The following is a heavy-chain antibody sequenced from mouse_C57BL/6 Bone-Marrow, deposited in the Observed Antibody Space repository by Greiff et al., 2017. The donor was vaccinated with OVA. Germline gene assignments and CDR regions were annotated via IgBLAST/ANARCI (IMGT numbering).Heavy chain of an antibody. J-gene: IGHJ1*03. V-gene: IGHV1-62-2*01. CDR3: ARHEDLYYYGSDWYCDV. CDR1: GYTFTEYT. Sequence: QVQLQQSGAELVKPGASVKLSCKASGYTFTEYTIHWVKQRSGQGLEWIGWFYPGSGSITYNEKFKDKATLTADKSSSTVYMELSRLSTEDSAVYFCARHEDLYYYGSDWYCDVWGTGTTVTVSS. CDR2: FYPGSGSI. D-gene: IGHD1-1*01.